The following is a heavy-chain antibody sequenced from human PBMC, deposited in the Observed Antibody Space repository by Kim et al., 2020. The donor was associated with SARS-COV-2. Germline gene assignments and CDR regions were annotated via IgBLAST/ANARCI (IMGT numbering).Heavy chain of an antibody. CDR2: INHSGST. CDR1: GGSFSGYY. V-gene: IGHV4-34*01. J-gene: IGHJ4*02. D-gene: IGHD6-13*01. Sequence: SETLSLTCAVYGGSFSGYYWSWIRQPPGKGLEWIGEINHSGSTNYNPSLKSRVTISVDTSKNQFSLKLSSVTAADTAVYYCARMNKGDYRSKAIAAAVTRYFDYWGQGTLVTVSS. CDR3: ARMNKGDYRSKAIAAAVTRYFDY.